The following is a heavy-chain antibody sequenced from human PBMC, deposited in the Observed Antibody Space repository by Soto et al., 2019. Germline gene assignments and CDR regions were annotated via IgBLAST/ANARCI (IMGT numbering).Heavy chain of an antibody. D-gene: IGHD3-10*01. J-gene: IGHJ3*02. CDR2: ISGSGGST. V-gene: IGHV3-23*01. Sequence: GGSLRLSCAASGFTFSSYAMSWVRQAPGKGLEWASAISGSGGSTYYADSVKGRFTISRDNSKNTLYLQMNSLRAEDTAVYYCAKAMHYYGSGSSDAFDIWGQGTMVTVSS. CDR3: AKAMHYYGSGSSDAFDI. CDR1: GFTFSSYA.